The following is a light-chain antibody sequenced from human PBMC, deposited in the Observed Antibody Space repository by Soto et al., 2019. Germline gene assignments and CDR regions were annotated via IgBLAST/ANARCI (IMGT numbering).Light chain of an antibody. CDR1: QSVGDTY. J-gene: IGKJ5*01. V-gene: IGKV3D-20*02. Sequence: EIVLTHSPGTLSLSPGERATLSCRASQSVGDTYLAWYQQKPGQAPSLLMYSTSIRATGIPDRFSGSGSGTDFTLTISSLEPEDFVVYYCQQRSNWPITFGQGTRL. CDR3: QQRSNWPIT. CDR2: STS.